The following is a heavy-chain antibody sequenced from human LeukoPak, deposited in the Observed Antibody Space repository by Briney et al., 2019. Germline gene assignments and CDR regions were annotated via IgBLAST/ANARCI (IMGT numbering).Heavy chain of an antibody. CDR1: GFTFSNYA. CDR3: ARDKYYYDSSGYYFVFDY. D-gene: IGHD3-22*01. J-gene: IGHJ4*02. Sequence: GGSLRLSCAASGFTFSNYAMHWVRQAPGKGLEWVAVMSYDGSNKIYADSVKGRFTISRDNSKNTLYLKMNSLRADDTAVYYCARDKYYYDSSGYYFVFDYGGQGTLVTVSS. CDR2: MSYDGSNK. V-gene: IGHV3-30-3*01.